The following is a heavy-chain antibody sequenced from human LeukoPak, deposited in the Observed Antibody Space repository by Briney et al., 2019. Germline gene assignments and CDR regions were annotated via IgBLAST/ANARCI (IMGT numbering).Heavy chain of an antibody. CDR2: LDPENGEI. Sequence: ASVKVSCKVSGDTLTELSTHWVRQAPGKGVEWMGGLDPENGEIIYAQKFHGRFTLTEDTSTDTAYMEVTNLRSEDTAVYYCATGGPWDLLRYWGQGTLVTVSS. D-gene: IGHD3-9*01. V-gene: IGHV1-24*01. CDR3: ATGGPWDLLRY. CDR1: GDTLTELS. J-gene: IGHJ4*02.